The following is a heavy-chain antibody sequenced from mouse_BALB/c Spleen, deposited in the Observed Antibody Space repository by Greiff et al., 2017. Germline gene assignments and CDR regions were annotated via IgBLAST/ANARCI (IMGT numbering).Heavy chain of an antibody. D-gene: IGHD2-3*01. J-gene: IGHJ1*01. CDR1: GFTFSSYG. V-gene: IGHV5-6-3*01. CDR2: INSNGGST. CDR3: ARDGGWLYFDV. Sequence: DVMLVESGGGLVQPGGSLKLSCAASGFTFSSYGMSWVRQTPDKRLELVATINSNGGSTYYPDSVKGRFTISRDNAKNTLYLQMSSLKSEDTAMYYCARDGGWLYFDVWGAGTTVTVSS.